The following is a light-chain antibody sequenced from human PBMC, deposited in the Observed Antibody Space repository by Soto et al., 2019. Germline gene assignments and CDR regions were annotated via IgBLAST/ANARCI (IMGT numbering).Light chain of an antibody. CDR3: CSYVPGGSFAV. J-gene: IGLJ3*02. CDR2: EGS. Sequence: QSALTQPASVSGSPGQSITISCTGPSSDVETSDLVSWYQQHPGKAPKLLIFEGSKRPSGVSNRFSGSTSGNMASLTISGRQAEDEADYHCCSYVPGGSFAVFGGGTKLTVL. V-gene: IGLV2-23*03. CDR1: SSDVETSDL.